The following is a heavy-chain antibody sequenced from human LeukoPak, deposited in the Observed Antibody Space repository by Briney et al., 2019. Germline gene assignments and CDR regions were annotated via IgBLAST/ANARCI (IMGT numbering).Heavy chain of an antibody. Sequence: GASVKVSCKASGYTFTSYDINWVRQATGQGLEWMGWINPNSGGTNYAQKFQGRVTMTRDTSISTAYMELSRLRSDDTAVYYCARDDWGSTPTDYWGQGTLVTVSS. CDR1: GYTFTSYD. V-gene: IGHV1-2*02. J-gene: IGHJ4*02. D-gene: IGHD7-27*01. CDR2: INPNSGGT. CDR3: ARDDWGSTPTDY.